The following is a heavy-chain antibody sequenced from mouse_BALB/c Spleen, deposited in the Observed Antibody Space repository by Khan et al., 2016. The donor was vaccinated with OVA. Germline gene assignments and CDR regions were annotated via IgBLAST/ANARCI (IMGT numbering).Heavy chain of an antibody. CDR2: IYPGSGST. CDR1: GYTFTDYV. D-gene: IGHD1-1*01. J-gene: IGHJ3*01. CDR3: ARSYDGAWFAY. V-gene: IGHV1-77*01. Sequence: QVQLKQSGPELVKPGAAVKMSCKASGYTFTDYVISWVKQRTGQGPEWIGEIYPGSGSTYYNEKFKGKATLTADKSSNTAYMPLSSLTSEDSAVYFCARSYDGAWFAYWGQGTLVTVSA.